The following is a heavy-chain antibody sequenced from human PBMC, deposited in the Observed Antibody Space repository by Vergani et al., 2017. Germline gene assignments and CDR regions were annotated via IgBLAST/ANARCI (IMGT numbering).Heavy chain of an antibody. CDR3: ALYGVKPNSNGFDP. V-gene: IGHV1-46*01. Sequence: QVQLVQSGAEVKKPGASVKVSCKASGYAFTSHHLQWVRQAPGQGFEWMGIINPSDGTTSYAQRFQGRVTLTRDTSTSTVYMELRSLRSDDTAIYYCALYGVKPNSNGFDPWGQGTLVSVSS. CDR2: INPSDGTT. CDR1: GYAFTSHH. J-gene: IGHJ5*02. D-gene: IGHD1-14*01.